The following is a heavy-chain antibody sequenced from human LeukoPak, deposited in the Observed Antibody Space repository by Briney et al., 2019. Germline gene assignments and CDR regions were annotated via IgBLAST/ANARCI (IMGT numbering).Heavy chain of an antibody. CDR3: ATFYSFSAYYYYYMDV. J-gene: IGHJ6*03. D-gene: IGHD6-13*01. Sequence: SQTLSLTCTVSSGSISTYYWSWIRQPPGKGLEWIGYMHYSGSTNYNPSLNSRITMSVDTSKNQFSLKLSSVAAADTAVYYCATFYSFSAYYYYYMDVWGKGTTVTVSS. CDR1: SGSISTYY. CDR2: MHYSGST. V-gene: IGHV4-59*01.